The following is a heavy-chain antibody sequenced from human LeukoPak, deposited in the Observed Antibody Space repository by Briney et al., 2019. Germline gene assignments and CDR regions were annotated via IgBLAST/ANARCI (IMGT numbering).Heavy chain of an antibody. V-gene: IGHV1-46*01. CDR2: IKPSSGGT. D-gene: IGHD3-10*01. CDR3: ARVVVRGVYYMDV. J-gene: IGHJ6*03. CDR1: GYTFTTYH. Sequence: ASVKVSCKASGYTFTTYHIHWVRQAPGQGLEWMGIIKPSSGGTTYAQKFQGRVTMTRDTSTSTLYMELSSLRSEDTAVYYCARVVVRGVYYMDVWGKGTTVTVSS.